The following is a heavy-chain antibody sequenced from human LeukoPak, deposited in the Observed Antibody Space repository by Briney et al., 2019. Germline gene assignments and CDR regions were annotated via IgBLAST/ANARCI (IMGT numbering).Heavy chain of an antibody. CDR3: ARVVHPYDYESSGLTYDAFDI. CDR1: GYTFTSYS. Sequence: ASVKVSCKASGYTFTSYSMNWVRQAPGQGLEWLGWINTNTGNPTYAQGFTGRFVFSLDTSVNTAYLPISSLKAEDTAVYYCARVVHPYDYESSGLTYDAFDIWGQGTMVTVSS. J-gene: IGHJ3*02. D-gene: IGHD3-22*01. V-gene: IGHV7-4-1*02. CDR2: INTNTGNP.